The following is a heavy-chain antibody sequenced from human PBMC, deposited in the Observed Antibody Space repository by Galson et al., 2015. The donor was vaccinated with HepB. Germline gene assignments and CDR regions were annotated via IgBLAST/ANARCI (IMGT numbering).Heavy chain of an antibody. CDR1: GFPFSGST. CDR3: VAEGY. CDR2: IRNKVNNYAT. J-gene: IGHJ4*02. V-gene: IGHV3-73*01. Sequence: SLRLSCAASGFPFSGSTMNWMRQASGKGLDWVGRIRNKVNNYATAYGASVQGRFTISRDNSKNTAYLQMNTLKTEDTAVYYCVAEGYWGQGTLVTVSS.